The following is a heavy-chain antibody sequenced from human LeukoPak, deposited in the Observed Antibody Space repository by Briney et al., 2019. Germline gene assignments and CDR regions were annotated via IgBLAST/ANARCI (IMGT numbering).Heavy chain of an antibody. CDR2: IDQGGSVR. D-gene: IGHD1-1*01. CDR3: ATLDSFDY. Sequence: PGGSLRLSCAASGFSFSTYWMSWVRQTPEKGLEFVANIDQGGSVRNYMDSLKGRCTISRDNAKKSLYLEINSLRADDTAVYYCATLDSFDYWGQGTLVTVSS. V-gene: IGHV3-7*01. J-gene: IGHJ4*02. CDR1: GFSFSTYW.